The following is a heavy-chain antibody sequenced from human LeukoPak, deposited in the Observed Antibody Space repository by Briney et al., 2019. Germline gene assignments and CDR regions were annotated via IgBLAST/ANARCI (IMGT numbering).Heavy chain of an antibody. CDR2: IYYSKNT. J-gene: IGHJ4*02. Sequence: PSETLSLTCTVSGGSISSSSAYWGWIRQPPGKGLEWFGSIYYSKNTYYNPSLKSRVTISAATSKNQFSLTLGSVSATDTAVYYCVSPRGFSYGYFDYWGQGALVTVSS. CDR1: GGSISSSSAY. V-gene: IGHV4-39*01. D-gene: IGHD5-18*01. CDR3: VSPRGFSYGYFDY.